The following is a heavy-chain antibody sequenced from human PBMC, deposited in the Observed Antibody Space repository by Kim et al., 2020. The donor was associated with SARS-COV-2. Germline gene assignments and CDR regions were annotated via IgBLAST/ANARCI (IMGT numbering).Heavy chain of an antibody. CDR1: GFTFSSYA. CDR3: ARADVDTTKAYFFDN. D-gene: IGHD5-18*01. CDR2: ISYDEGNK. V-gene: IGHV3-30*04. J-gene: IGHJ4*01. Sequence: SLRLSCAAFGFTFSSYAMHWVRQAPGKGLEWVAVISYDEGNKYYADSVTGRFTISRDNSKNTLFLQMSSLGADDTAVYYCARADVDTTKAYFFDNWG.